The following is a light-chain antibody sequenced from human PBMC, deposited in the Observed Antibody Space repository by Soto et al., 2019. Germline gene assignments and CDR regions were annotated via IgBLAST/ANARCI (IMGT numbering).Light chain of an antibody. J-gene: IGKJ1*01. CDR1: QSVSSYY. CDR2: AAS. V-gene: IGKV3-20*01. CDR3: QQCGSSPWT. Sequence: VLSQSVGTVSLSPGERATLSCRASQSVSSYYLAWYQQKPGQAPRLLIYAASSRATGIPDRFSGGGSGTDFTLTISRLEPEDFAVYYCQQCGSSPWTFGQGTKVDI.